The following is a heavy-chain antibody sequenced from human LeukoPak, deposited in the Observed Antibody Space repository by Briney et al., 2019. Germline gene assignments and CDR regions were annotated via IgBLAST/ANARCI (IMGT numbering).Heavy chain of an antibody. D-gene: IGHD4-17*01. CDR1: GYTFTGYY. Sequence: ASVKVSRKASGYTFTGYYMHWVRQAPGQGLEWMGWINPNSGGTNYAQKFQGRVTMTRDTSISTAYMELSRLRSDDTAVYYCATYYGVNYWYFDLWGRGTLVTVSS. J-gene: IGHJ2*01. CDR2: INPNSGGT. CDR3: ATYYGVNYWYFDL. V-gene: IGHV1-2*02.